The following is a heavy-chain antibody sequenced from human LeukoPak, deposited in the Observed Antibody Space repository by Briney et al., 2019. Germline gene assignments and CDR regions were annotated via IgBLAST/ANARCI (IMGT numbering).Heavy chain of an antibody. J-gene: IGHJ4*02. CDR3: ARDRDSSGLDY. Sequence: ASVKVSCKASGYTFTGYYMHWVRQAPGQGLEWMGWINPNSGGTNYAQKFKGRVTMTRDTSISTAYMELRSLRSDDTAVYYCARDRDSSGLDYWGQGTLVTVSS. V-gene: IGHV1-2*02. D-gene: IGHD6-19*01. CDR1: GYTFTGYY. CDR2: INPNSGGT.